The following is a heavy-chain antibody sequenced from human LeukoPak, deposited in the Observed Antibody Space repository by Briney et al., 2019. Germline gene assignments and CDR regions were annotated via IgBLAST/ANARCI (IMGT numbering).Heavy chain of an antibody. CDR2: IYSGGST. CDR3: ARGQTTVTTYVAFDI. V-gene: IGHV3-66*01. Sequence: GGSLRLSCAASGFTVSSNYMSWVRQAPGKGLEWVSVIYSGGSTYYADSVKGRYTISRDNSKNTLYLQMNSLRAEDTAAYYCARGQTTVTTYVAFDIWGQGTMVTVSS. D-gene: IGHD4-17*01. CDR1: GFTVSSNY. J-gene: IGHJ3*02.